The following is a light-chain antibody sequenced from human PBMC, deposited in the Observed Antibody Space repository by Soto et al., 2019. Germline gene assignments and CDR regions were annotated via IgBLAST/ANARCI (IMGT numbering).Light chain of an antibody. CDR3: QQYDNLPPWT. Sequence: EIVMTQSPATLSVSPGERATLSRKASQSVGTYLAWYQQKPGQAPRLLIYGASTRAAGLPARFSGGGSGTEFTLTISSLQSEDFAIYHCQQYDNLPPWTFGQGTKVEIK. V-gene: IGKV3-15*01. CDR1: QSVGTY. CDR2: GAS. J-gene: IGKJ1*01.